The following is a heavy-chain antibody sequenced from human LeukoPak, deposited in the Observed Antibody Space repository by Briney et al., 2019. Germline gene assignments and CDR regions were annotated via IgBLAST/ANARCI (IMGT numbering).Heavy chain of an antibody. V-gene: IGHV4-31*03. J-gene: IGHJ5*02. CDR3: ARDKVTVTSNWFDP. CDR1: GGSITSAGHY. Sequence: PSETLSLTCSVSGGSITSAGHYWSWIRQFPGKGLEWIGFIYYTGSAYYNPSPKSRVSISIDTSKKQFTLNLNSVTAADTAVYFCARDKVTVTSNWFDPWGQGTQVTVSS. CDR2: IYYTGSA. D-gene: IGHD4-17*01.